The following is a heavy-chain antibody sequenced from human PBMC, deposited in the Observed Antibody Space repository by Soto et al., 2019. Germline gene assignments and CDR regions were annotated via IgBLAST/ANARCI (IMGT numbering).Heavy chain of an antibody. CDR2: IKSKIDGGTT. V-gene: IGHV3-15*01. J-gene: IGHJ4*02. Sequence: PGGSLRLSCAASGFTFSNAWMSWVRQAPGKGLERVGRIKSKIDGGTTDYAAPVKGRFTISRDDSKNTLYLQMNSLKTEDTAVYYCTAGLRGSYWGQGTLVTVSS. CDR1: GFTFSNAW. CDR3: TAGLRGSY. D-gene: IGHD3-10*01.